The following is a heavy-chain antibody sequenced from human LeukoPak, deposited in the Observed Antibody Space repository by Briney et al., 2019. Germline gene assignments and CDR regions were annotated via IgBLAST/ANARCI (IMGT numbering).Heavy chain of an antibody. CDR2: MNPNSGNT. CDR1: GGTFSSYA. CDR3: ARNLLDSSGWYFIYYFDY. V-gene: IGHV1-8*02. Sequence: ASVKVSCKASGGTFSSYAINWVRQATGQGLEWMGWMNPNSGNTGYTQKFQGRVTMTRNTSISTAYMELSSLRSEDTAVYYCARNLLDSSGWYFIYYFDYWGQGTLVTVSS. D-gene: IGHD6-19*01. J-gene: IGHJ4*02.